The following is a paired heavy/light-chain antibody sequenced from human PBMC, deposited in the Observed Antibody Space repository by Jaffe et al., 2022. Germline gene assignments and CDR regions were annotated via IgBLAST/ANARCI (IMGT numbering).Heavy chain of an antibody. CDR1: GYTITSYG. CDR2: ISPYTGNR. V-gene: IGHV1-18*01. CDR3: ARDVPLGDAHNWFDP. J-gene: IGHJ5*02. Sequence: QVQLVQSGAEVKMPGASVKVSCKASGYTITSYGISWVRQAPGQGLEWMGWISPYTGNRNYAQDVQGRVTLTTDTSTSTAYMELRNLRSDDTAVYYCARDVPLGDAHNWFDPWGQGTLVTVSS. D-gene: IGHD3-16*01.
Light chain of an antibody. J-gene: IGLJ2*01. CDR3: GTWDSSLRVVV. V-gene: IGLV1-51*02. CDR1: SSNIGNNY. CDR2: ENS. Sequence: QSVLPQTPSVSAAPGQTVTISCSGSSSNIGNNYVCWYQQLPGTAPRLLIYENSKRHSRTPDRFSGSKSGTSATLGITGLQTGDEADYYCGTWDSSLRVVVFGGGTKLTVL.